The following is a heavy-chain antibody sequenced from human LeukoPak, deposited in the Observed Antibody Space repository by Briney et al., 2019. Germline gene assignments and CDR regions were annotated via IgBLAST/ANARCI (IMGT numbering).Heavy chain of an antibody. V-gene: IGHV3-30*03. D-gene: IGHD2-15*01. CDR1: GFTFSSYG. CDR3: ARAVVVAARGGWFDP. Sequence: GGSLRLSCAASGFTFSSYGMHWVRQAPGKGLEWVAVISYDGSNKYYADSVKGRFTLSRDNSKNTLYLQMNSLRAEDTAVYYCARAVVVAARGGWFDPWGQGTLVTVSS. CDR2: ISYDGSNK. J-gene: IGHJ5*02.